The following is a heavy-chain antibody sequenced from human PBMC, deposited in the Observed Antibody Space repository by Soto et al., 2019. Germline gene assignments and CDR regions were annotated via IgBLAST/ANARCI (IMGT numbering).Heavy chain of an antibody. CDR1: GYPVTAYY. CDR3: ARGGGVGVAGSAAFDM. CDR2: INPATGAA. Sequence: QLHLVQSGAVVKKPGASVTVSCSASGYPVTAYYMHWVRQAPGRGLEWMGGINPATGAAKYTQTFQGSVPLARDTSTRTVCMEPSGLTSEDTAVFYCARGGGVGVAGSAAFDMWGQGTLVTVSS. D-gene: IGHD3-3*01. J-gene: IGHJ3*02. V-gene: IGHV1-2*02.